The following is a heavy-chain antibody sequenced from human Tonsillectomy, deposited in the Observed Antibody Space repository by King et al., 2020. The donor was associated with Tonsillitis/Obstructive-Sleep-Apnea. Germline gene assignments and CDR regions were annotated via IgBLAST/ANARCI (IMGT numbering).Heavy chain of an antibody. V-gene: IGHV2-5*02. CDR1: GFSPSTNVWG. Sequence: TLKESGPTLVKPTQTLTLTCTFSGFSPSTNVWGVGLIPQPPGKALGWLALIYWDNVKRYSPSLKSTSTITKDHPKNQVVLTMTNRDPLDTATYYCANRGSWLSAFDYWGQRTLVTVPS. CDR3: ANRGSWLSAFDY. D-gene: IGHD3-9*01. CDR2: IYWDNVK. J-gene: IGHJ4*02.